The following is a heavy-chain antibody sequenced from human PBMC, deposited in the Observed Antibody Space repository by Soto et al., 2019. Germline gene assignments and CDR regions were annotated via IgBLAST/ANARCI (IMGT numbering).Heavy chain of an antibody. CDR1: GGSFSGYY. CDR3: ARVAGYSGPI. Sequence: SETLSLTCAVYGGSFSGYYWSWIRQPPGKGLEWIGEINHSGSNNYNPSLQSRVTISVDTSKNQFSLKLSSVTAADTAVYYCARVAGYSGPIWGQGTMVTVSS. CDR2: INHSGSN. D-gene: IGHD5-12*01. V-gene: IGHV4-34*01. J-gene: IGHJ3*02.